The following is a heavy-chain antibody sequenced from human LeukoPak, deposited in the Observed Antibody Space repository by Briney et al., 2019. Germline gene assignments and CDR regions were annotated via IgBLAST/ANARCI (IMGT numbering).Heavy chain of an antibody. CDR3: ASSRGIAVAGNWGFDY. CDR1: GFTFSSSG. J-gene: IGHJ4*02. Sequence: PGGFLRLSCAASGFTFSSSGMHWVRRAPGKGLEWVSVISYDGSNKYYADSVKGRFTISRDNAKNSLYLQMNSLRAEDTAVYYCASSRGIAVAGNWGFDYWGQGTLVTVSS. D-gene: IGHD6-19*01. V-gene: IGHV3-30*03. CDR2: ISYDGSNK.